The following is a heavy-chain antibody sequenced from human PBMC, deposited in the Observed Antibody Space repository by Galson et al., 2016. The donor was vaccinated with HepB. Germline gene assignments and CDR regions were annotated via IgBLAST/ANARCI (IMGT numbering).Heavy chain of an antibody. CDR1: GFTFSRYA. J-gene: IGHJ6*02. V-gene: IGHV3-33*01. CDR2: IWYDGNNK. CDR3: ASGGPVPYCGGDCSPEGYGMAV. Sequence: SLRLSCAASGFTFSRYAMHWVRQAPGKGLEWVSVIWYDGNNKYYVDSVKGRFTISRDNSKNTLYLQMNSLRVEDTAVYYCASGGPVPYCGGDCSPEGYGMAVWGQGTTVTVSS. D-gene: IGHD2-21*02.